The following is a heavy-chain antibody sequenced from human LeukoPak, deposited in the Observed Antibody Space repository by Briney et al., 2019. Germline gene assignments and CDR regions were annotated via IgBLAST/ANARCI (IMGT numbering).Heavy chain of an antibody. D-gene: IGHD5-18*01. CDR2: ISYDGSNK. Sequence: PGRSLRLSCAASGFTFSSYGMHWVRQAPGKGLEWVAVISYDGSNKYYADSVKGRFTISRDNSKNTLYLQMNSLRAEDTAVYYCAKDKLGGSGDTAMVATIFDYWGQGTLVTVSS. CDR1: GFTFSSYG. J-gene: IGHJ4*02. CDR3: AKDKLGGSGDTAMVATIFDY. V-gene: IGHV3-30*18.